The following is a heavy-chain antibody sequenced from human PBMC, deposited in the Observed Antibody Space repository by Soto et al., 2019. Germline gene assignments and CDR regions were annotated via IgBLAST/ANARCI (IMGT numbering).Heavy chain of an antibody. CDR2: ISDSGTDT. J-gene: IGHJ1*01. V-gene: IGHV3-11*01. CDR1: GFTFRHYY. Sequence: QVQLVESGGGLVKPGGSLRLSCAASGFTFRHYYMAWIRQAPGKGLEWVSYISDSGTDTYYADSVKGRFTVSRDNPKNSLDLQMDRVRAEDPAGYYRARDPVGTSPHWGQGTQVIVSS. D-gene: IGHD1-26*01. CDR3: ARDPVGTSPH.